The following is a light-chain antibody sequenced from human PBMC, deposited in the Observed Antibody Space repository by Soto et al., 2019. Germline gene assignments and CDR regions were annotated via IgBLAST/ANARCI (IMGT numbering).Light chain of an antibody. Sequence: EIVLTQSPGTLSLSPGERATLSCRASQSVSSSYLAWYQQKPGQAPRLLIYGASSRATGIPDRFSGSGSGTDFTLTINRLEPEDFAVYYCQQYSTSFTFGPGITVDMK. V-gene: IGKV3-20*01. CDR3: QQYSTSFT. CDR1: QSVSSSY. J-gene: IGKJ3*01. CDR2: GAS.